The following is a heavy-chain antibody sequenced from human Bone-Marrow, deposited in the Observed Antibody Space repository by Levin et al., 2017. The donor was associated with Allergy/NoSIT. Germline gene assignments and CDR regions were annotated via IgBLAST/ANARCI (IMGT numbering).Heavy chain of an antibody. CDR1: GFNFDVYS. CDR3: ARERQILAAPYYGMDL. D-gene: IGHD6-6*01. CDR2: ISYDSTNK. J-gene: IGHJ6*02. V-gene: IGHV3-30*03. Sequence: AGGSLRLSCSASGFNFDVYSMHWVRQAPGKGLEWVAMISYDSTNKYYPGSEEGRFIISRDNSKNTLFLQVTNLRAADTGVYYCARERQILAAPYYGMDLWGQGTTVTVSS.